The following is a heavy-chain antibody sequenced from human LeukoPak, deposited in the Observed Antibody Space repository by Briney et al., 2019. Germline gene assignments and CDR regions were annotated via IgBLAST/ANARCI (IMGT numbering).Heavy chain of an antibody. CDR2: IYSGGST. Sequence: GGSLRLSCAASGFTVSSNYMSWVRQAPGKGLEWVSVIYSGGSTYYADSVKGRFTISRDNSKNTLYLQMNSLRAEDTAVYYCARGRLVPYYFDYWGQGTLVTVSS. V-gene: IGHV3-66*01. CDR3: ARGRLVPYYFDY. CDR1: GFTVSSNY. D-gene: IGHD6-19*01. J-gene: IGHJ4*02.